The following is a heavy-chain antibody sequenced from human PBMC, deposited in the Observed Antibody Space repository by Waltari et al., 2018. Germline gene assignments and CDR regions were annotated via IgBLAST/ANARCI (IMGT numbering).Heavy chain of an antibody. V-gene: IGHV5-51*01. CDR2: IYPGDSPT. CDR1: GYSFTSYW. Sequence: EVQLVQSGAEVKKPGESLKISCKGSGYSFTSYWIGWVRQMPGKGPEWWGGIYPGDSPTRYSPSFPGQVTISADKSISTAYLQWSSLKASDTAMYYCARLGRGYSYFYYGMDVWGQGTTVTVSS. D-gene: IGHD5-18*01. J-gene: IGHJ6*02. CDR3: ARLGRGYSYFYYGMDV.